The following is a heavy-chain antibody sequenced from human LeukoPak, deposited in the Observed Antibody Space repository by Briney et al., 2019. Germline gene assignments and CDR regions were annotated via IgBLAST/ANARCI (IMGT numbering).Heavy chain of an antibody. J-gene: IGHJ6*03. CDR3: ARADYSSTWSHDYYYMDV. D-gene: IGHD6-13*01. CDR2: IYYSGNT. CDR1: GGSISNKY. V-gene: IGHV4-59*08. Sequence: SETLSLTCTVSGGSISNKYWSWIRQPPGKGLEWIGYIYYSGNTNYNPSLKSRVTISVDTSKNQFSLKLSSVTAADTAVYYCARADYSSTWSHDYYYMDVWGKGTTVTVSS.